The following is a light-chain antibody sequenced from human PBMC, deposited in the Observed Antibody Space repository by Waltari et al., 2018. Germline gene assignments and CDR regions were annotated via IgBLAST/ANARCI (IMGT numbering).Light chain of an antibody. Sequence: IQMTQSPSTLSASVGDTATIPCRASRDISRWLAWYQQKPGKAPNLLISKASTLESGVPSRFNGSGSGTQFSLTLSSLQPDDFATYYCQQYKTYSPWAFGQGTKVEIK. V-gene: IGKV1-5*03. CDR3: QQYKTYSPWA. J-gene: IGKJ1*01. CDR2: KAS. CDR1: RDISRW.